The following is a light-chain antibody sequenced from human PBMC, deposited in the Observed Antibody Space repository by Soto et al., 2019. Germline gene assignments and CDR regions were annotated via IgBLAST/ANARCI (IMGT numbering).Light chain of an antibody. CDR2: EVN. CDR1: SSDVGGYNY. CDR3: SSYAGSDIFV. J-gene: IGLJ2*01. Sequence: HSVLTQPPSASGSPGQSLTISCTGTSSDVGGYNYVFWYQQHPGKAPKLMIYEVNKRPSGVPDRFSGSKSGNTASLTVSGLQAEDEADYYCSSYAGSDIFVFGGGTKLTVL. V-gene: IGLV2-8*01.